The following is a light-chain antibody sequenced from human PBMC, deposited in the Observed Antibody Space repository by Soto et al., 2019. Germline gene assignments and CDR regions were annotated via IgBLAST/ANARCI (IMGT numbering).Light chain of an antibody. CDR1: QSISSY. Sequence: DIQMTQSPSSLSASVGDRVTITCRASQSISSYLNWYQQKPGKAPKLLIYAGSSLQSGVPSMFSGRGSGADFTLTISSLQPEDFATYYCQQTYSIPVTFGQGTKLEIK. CDR2: AGS. V-gene: IGKV1-39*01. J-gene: IGKJ2*01. CDR3: QQTYSIPVT.